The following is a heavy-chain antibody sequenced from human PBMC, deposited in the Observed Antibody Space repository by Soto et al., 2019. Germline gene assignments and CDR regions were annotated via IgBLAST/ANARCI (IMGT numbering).Heavy chain of an antibody. Sequence: AGGSLRLSCAASGFTVSSTHMSWVRQAPGKGLEWVSVIYSSGSTYYADSVKGRFTISRDNSKNTLYLQMNSLRAEDAAVYYCARDPQLGAWFDPWGQGTMVTVS. V-gene: IGHV3-53*01. J-gene: IGHJ5*02. CDR3: ARDPQLGAWFDP. D-gene: IGHD7-27*01. CDR2: IYSSGST. CDR1: GFTVSSTH.